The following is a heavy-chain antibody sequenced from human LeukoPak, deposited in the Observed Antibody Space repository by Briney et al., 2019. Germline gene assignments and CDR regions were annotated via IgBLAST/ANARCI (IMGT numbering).Heavy chain of an antibody. V-gene: IGHV3-7*01. J-gene: IGHJ4*02. CDR3: ARDKQGSFIY. Sequence: AGGSLRLSCAASGFTFSTYGMSWVRQPPGKGLEWVASIKQDGSEKSYVDSVKGRFTISRDNARNSLSLQMNSLRAEDTAVFYCARDKQGSFIYWGQGTLVTVSS. CDR1: GFTFSTYG. D-gene: IGHD6-19*01. CDR2: IKQDGSEK.